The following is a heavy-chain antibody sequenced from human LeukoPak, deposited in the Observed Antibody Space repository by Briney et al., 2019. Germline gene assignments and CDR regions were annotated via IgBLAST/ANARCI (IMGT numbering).Heavy chain of an antibody. CDR3: ARVTGQQRSNILRGHAFDV. V-gene: IGHV4-4*02. D-gene: IGHD3-9*01. J-gene: IGHJ3*01. CDR2: MYFSGSS. CDR1: GFTFNTYA. Sequence: PGGSLRLSCAASGFTFNTYAMSWVRQAPGKGLEWIGSMYFSGSSYYNPSLKSRVTVSEDTSRNHFFLRLTSVTAADTAVYYCARVTGQQRSNILRGHAFDVWGQGTKVTVSA.